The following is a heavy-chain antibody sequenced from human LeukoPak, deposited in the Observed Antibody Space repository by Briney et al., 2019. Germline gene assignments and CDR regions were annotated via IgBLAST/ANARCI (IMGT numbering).Heavy chain of an antibody. J-gene: IGHJ1*01. CDR3: ARGYCSGGGCYTAEYLPH. D-gene: IGHD2-15*01. CDR2: MRPNSGET. V-gene: IGHV1-8*02. CDR1: GYTFTNFG. Sequence: ASVTVSCKASGYTFTNFGINWVRQVAGQGLEGMGWMRPNSGETVNVQKFQGRVTMTRDISTSTAYMELTGLRSDDTAVYFCARGYCSGGGCYTAEYLPHWGQGTLVTVSS.